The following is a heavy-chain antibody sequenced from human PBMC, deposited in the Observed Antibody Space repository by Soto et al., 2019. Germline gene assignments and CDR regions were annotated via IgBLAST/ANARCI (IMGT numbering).Heavy chain of an antibody. V-gene: IGHV1-18*04. CDR2: ISAYNGNT. Sequence: ASVKVSCKASGYTFTSYGISWVRQAPGQGLEWMGWISAYNGNTNYAQKLQGRVTMTTDTSTSTAYMELRSLRSDDTAVYYCARDLYYGSGSYYPPYYYYGMDVWGQGTTVTVSS. CDR1: GYTFTSYG. D-gene: IGHD3-10*01. J-gene: IGHJ6*02. CDR3: ARDLYYGSGSYYPPYYYYGMDV.